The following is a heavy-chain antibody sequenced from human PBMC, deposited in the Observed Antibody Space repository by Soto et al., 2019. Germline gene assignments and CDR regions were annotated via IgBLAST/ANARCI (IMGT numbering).Heavy chain of an antibody. CDR1: EYTFTSYA. J-gene: IGHJ5*02. D-gene: IGHD6-19*01. V-gene: IGHV1-3*05. CDR3: ARGGDWYVWFDP. CDR2: INAGNGNT. Sequence: QVQLEQSGAEEKKPGASVKVSWKASEYTFTSYAMHWVRQAPGQRLEWMGWINAGNGNTKYSQKFQGRVTITRDTSASTAYMELSSLRSEDTAVYYCARGGDWYVWFDPWGQGTLVTVSS.